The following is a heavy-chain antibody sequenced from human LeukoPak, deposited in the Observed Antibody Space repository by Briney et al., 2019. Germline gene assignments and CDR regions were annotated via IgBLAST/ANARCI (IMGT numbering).Heavy chain of an antibody. Sequence: SETLSLTCTLAGGSISSSTYYSGWIRQPPGKRLEWIVSFFYSGSTYYHPSLKSRLTMSVDTSTNQFSLKLLSVSAADTAVYYCASSTSTYYELYFWGQGTLVTVSS. CDR3: ASSTSTYYELYF. V-gene: IGHV4-39*01. D-gene: IGHD2-2*01. CDR1: GGSISSSTYY. J-gene: IGHJ4*02. CDR2: FFYSGST.